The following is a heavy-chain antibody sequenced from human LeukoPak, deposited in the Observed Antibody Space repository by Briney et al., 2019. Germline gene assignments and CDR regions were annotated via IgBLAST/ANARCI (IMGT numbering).Heavy chain of an antibody. J-gene: IGHJ4*02. CDR1: GYTFTSYG. V-gene: IGHV1-18*01. CDR2: ISSYNGNT. D-gene: IGHD6-19*01. CDR3: ASRLIAVAGMNY. Sequence: GASVKVSCKASGYTFTSYGISWVRQAPGQGLEWMGWISSYNGNTNYAQKLQGRVTMTKDKSTSTAYMELRSLRSDDTAVYYCASRLIAVAGMNYWGQGTLVSVSS.